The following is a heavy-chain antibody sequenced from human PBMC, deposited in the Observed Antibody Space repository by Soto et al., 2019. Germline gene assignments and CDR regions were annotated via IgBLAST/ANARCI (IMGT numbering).Heavy chain of an antibody. Sequence: SETLSLTCTVSGGSINNYYWSWIRQPPGKGLEWIGYIYYSGSTNYNPSLKSRVTISADTSKNQFSLKLSSVTAADTAVYYCATLPPRIEVTVLPIPTWGQGTLVTVSS. J-gene: IGHJ5*02. D-gene: IGHD2-15*01. CDR3: ATLPPRIEVTVLPIPT. V-gene: IGHV4-59*01. CDR1: GGSINNYY. CDR2: IYYSGST.